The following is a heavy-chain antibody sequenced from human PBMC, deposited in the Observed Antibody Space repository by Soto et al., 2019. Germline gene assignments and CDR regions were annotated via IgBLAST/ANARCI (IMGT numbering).Heavy chain of an antibody. CDR1: GFTFSDYY. Sequence: QVQLVESGGGLVKPGVSLRLSCAASGFTFSDYYMSWIRQAPGKGLEWVSYISSSGSTIYYADSVKGRFTISRDNAKNSLYLQMNSLRAEDTAVYYCARDEGLWGGNSRNYYYGMDVWGQGTTVTVSS. CDR3: ARDEGLWGGNSRNYYYGMDV. J-gene: IGHJ6*02. V-gene: IGHV3-11*01. CDR2: ISSSGSTI. D-gene: IGHD3-3*01.